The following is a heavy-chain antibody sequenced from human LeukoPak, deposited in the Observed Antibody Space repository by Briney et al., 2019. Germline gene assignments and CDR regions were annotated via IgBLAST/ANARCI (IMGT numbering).Heavy chain of an antibody. Sequence: PGGSLRLSCVGSGFTFSSYWMHWVRQGPGKGLEWVSRISIDGSTTTYAESVKGRFTISRDNSKSTLYLQMNSLRAEDTAVYYCAKDLSYGFDYWGQGTLVTVSS. CDR1: GFTFSSYW. V-gene: IGHV3-74*01. J-gene: IGHJ4*02. CDR2: ISIDGSTT. CDR3: AKDLSYGFDY. D-gene: IGHD5-18*01.